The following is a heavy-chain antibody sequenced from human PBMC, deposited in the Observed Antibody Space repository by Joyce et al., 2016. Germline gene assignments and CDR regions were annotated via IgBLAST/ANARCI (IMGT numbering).Heavy chain of an antibody. V-gene: IGHV1-69*01. CDR3: ARKREGDESGLFWFDP. J-gene: IGHJ5*02. D-gene: IGHD2-15*01. Sequence: QVQLVQSGAEVKKPGSSVKVSCKASGGTLRSYAISWVRQAPGQGLEWLGGSIPIFNTSNYAQNFQGRITISADESTNIVYMEMHSLKSDDTAIYYCARKREGDESGLFWFDPWGQGTLVTVSP. CDR1: GGTLRSYA. CDR2: SIPIFNTS.